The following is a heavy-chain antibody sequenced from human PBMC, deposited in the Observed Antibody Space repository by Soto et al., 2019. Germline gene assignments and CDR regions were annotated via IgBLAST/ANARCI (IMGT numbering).Heavy chain of an antibody. V-gene: IGHV1-69*06. J-gene: IGHJ3*02. D-gene: IGHD3-10*01. Sequence: SVKVSCSTSGGTFSSYAISWVRQAPGQGLEWMGGIIPIFGTANYAQKFQGRVTITADKSTSTAYMELSSLRSEDTAVYYCAKPILSFGELSHHDAFDIWGQGTTVTVSS. CDR3: AKPILSFGELSHHDAFDI. CDR2: IIPIFGTA. CDR1: GGTFSSYA.